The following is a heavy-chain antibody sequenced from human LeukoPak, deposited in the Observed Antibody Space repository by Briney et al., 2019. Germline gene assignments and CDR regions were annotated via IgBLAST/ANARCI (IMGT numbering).Heavy chain of an antibody. CDR1: GGSISSSSYY. D-gene: IGHD6-19*01. Sequence: PSETLSLTCTVSGGSISSSSYYWGWIRQLPGKGLEWIGSIYYSGSTYYNPSLKSRVTISVDTSKNQFSLKLSSVTAADTAVYYCASFSGYSSGWPYFDYWGQGTLVTVSS. J-gene: IGHJ4*02. CDR3: ASFSGYSSGWPYFDY. V-gene: IGHV4-39*01. CDR2: IYYSGST.